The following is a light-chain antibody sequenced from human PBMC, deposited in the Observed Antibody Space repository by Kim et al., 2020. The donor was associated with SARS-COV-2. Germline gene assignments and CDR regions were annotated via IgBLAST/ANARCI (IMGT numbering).Light chain of an antibody. J-gene: IGLJ3*02. CDR2: EDN. CDR1: SGSIASNY. Sequence: NFMLTQPHSVSESPGKTVTISCTRSSGSIASNYVQWYQQRPGSAPTTVIYEDNQRPSGVPDRFSGSIDSSSNTASLTISGLNTENEADYYCQSYDSSNHGVFGGGTQLTVL. V-gene: IGLV6-57*04. CDR3: QSYDSSNHGV.